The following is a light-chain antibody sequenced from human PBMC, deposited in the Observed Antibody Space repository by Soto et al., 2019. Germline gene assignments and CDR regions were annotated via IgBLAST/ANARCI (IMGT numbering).Light chain of an antibody. CDR2: GAS. CDR1: QSVSSN. J-gene: IGKJ1*01. CDR3: QQYNNWPRT. Sequence: EIVMTQSPATLSLSAGERATLSCRASQSVSSNLAWYQQKPGQAPRLLIYGASTRATGIPARFSVSGSGTEFTFTISRLQYEDFAVYYCQQYNNWPRTFGQGTKVDIK. V-gene: IGKV3-15*01.